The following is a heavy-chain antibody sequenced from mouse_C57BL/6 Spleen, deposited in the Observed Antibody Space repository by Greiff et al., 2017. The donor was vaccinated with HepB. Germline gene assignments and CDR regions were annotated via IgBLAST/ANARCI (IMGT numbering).Heavy chain of an antibody. J-gene: IGHJ2*01. Sequence: QVQLKQPGAELVRPGSSVKLSCKASGYTFTSYWMHWVKQRPIQGLEWIGNIDPSDSETHYNQKFKDKATLTVDKSSSTAYMQLSSLTSEDSAVYYCARGDTTVVATFDYWGQGTTLTVSS. V-gene: IGHV1-52*01. CDR1: GYTFTSYW. CDR3: ARGDTTVVATFDY. CDR2: IDPSDSET. D-gene: IGHD1-1*01.